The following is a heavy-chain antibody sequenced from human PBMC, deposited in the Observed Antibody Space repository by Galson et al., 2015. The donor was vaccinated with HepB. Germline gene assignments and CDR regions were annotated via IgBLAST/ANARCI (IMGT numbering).Heavy chain of an antibody. J-gene: IGHJ3*01. CDR2: ISAYNGNT. CDR3: ARRATYYFHSSGDYHEKDAFDL. CDR1: GYTFTAYG. Sequence: SVKVSCKASGYTFTAYGISRVRQAPGQGLEWMGWISAYNGNTNYAKRLQGRVTMTTDISTSTAYLELRNLTSDDTAVYYCARRATYYFHSSGDYHEKDAFDLWGQGTMVIVTS. D-gene: IGHD3-22*01. V-gene: IGHV1-18*01.